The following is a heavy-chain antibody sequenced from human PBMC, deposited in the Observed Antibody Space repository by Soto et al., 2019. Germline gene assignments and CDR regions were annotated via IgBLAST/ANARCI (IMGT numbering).Heavy chain of an antibody. V-gene: IGHV4-59*01. D-gene: IGHD2-21*02. J-gene: IGHJ6*01. Sequence: QVRLQESGPGLVKPSETLSLTCTVSGGSISSYYWSWIRQPPGKGLEWIGYMYNTGSTIYNPSLKTPVTISVDTSKNPFSRKLNSVTAADTAVYYCARDLWGYCGADCYPLDVWGQGTTVTVSS. CDR1: GGSISSYY. CDR2: MYNTGST. CDR3: ARDLWGYCGADCYPLDV.